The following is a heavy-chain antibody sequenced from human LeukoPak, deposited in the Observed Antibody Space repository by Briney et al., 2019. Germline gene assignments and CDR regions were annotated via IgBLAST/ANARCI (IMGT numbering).Heavy chain of an antibody. J-gene: IGHJ5*02. CDR3: ARLLGKKSSIEEDWFDP. CDR2: IYHSGST. V-gene: IGHV4-30-2*03. CDR1: GGSISSGGYY. D-gene: IGHD6-6*01. Sequence: SETLSLTCTVSGGSISSGGYYWSWIRQPPGKGLEWIGYIYHSGSTYYNPSLKSRVTISVDTSKNQFSLKLSSVTAADTAVYYCARLLGKKSSIEEDWFDPWGQGTLVTVSS.